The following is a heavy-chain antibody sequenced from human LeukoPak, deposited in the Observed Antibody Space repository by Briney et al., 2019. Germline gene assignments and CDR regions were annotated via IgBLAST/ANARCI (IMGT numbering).Heavy chain of an antibody. Sequence: GESLKISCTGSGYTFTNYWIGWVRQMPGKGLEWMGVIYPDDSDTRYSPSFQGQVTISADKSISTAYLQWSSLKASDTAMYYCARPLHDYGDYVVDYWGQGTLVTVSS. CDR1: GYTFTNYW. CDR2: IYPDDSDT. V-gene: IGHV5-51*01. D-gene: IGHD4-17*01. CDR3: ARPLHDYGDYVVDY. J-gene: IGHJ4*02.